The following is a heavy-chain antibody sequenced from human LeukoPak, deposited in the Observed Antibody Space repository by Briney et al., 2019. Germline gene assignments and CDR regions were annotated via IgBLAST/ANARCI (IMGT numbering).Heavy chain of an antibody. CDR2: IYYSGST. CDR3: ARDRSGALSF. CDR1: GFTVSSNY. J-gene: IGHJ4*02. Sequence: LRLSCAASGFTVSSNYMSWVRQAPGKGLEWIGYIYYSGSTYYNPSLKSRVTISVDTSKNQFSLKLSSVTAADTAVYYCARDRSGALSFWGQGTLVTVSS. D-gene: IGHD6-25*01. V-gene: IGHV4-30-4*08.